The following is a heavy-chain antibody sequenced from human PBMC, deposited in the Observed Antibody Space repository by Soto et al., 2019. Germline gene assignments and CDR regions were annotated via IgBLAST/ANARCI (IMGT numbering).Heavy chain of an antibody. V-gene: IGHV3-74*01. CDR2: INNDGTST. J-gene: IGHJ3*01. CDR3: VKRGLLGSQDAFDF. D-gene: IGHD2-2*03. CDR1: GFTFSSYW. Sequence: EVQLVESGGGLVQPGWSLRLSCVASGFTFSSYWMHWVRQVPGEGLVWVSRINNDGTSTVYGDSVTGRFTISRDNAKNTLYLQMNSLRAEDTAVYYCVKRGLLGSQDAFDFWGQGTMVTVSS.